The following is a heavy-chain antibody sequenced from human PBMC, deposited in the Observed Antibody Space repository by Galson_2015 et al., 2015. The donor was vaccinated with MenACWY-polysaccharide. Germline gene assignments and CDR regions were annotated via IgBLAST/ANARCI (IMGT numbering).Heavy chain of an antibody. D-gene: IGHD3-10*01. CDR2: IKQDGSEK. CDR1: GFTFSNYW. Sequence: SLRLSCAASGFTFSNYWMSWVRQAPGKGLEWVANIKQDGSEKYYVDSVKGRFTISRDNAKNSLYLRMNSLRAGDTAMYYCASQTWTGYFDYWGQGILVTVSS. J-gene: IGHJ4*02. CDR3: ASQTWTGYFDY. V-gene: IGHV3-7*03.